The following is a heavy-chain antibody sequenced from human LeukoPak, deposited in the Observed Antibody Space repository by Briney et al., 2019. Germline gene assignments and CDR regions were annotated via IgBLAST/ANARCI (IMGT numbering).Heavy chain of an antibody. V-gene: IGHV1-2*02. CDR2: INPNSGGT. CDR3: APSIIAAAGTDLFDY. D-gene: IGHD6-13*01. CDR1: GYTFTGYY. Sequence: ASVKVSCKASGYTFTGYYMHWVRQAPGQGHEWMGWINPNSGGTNYAQKFQGRVTMTRDTSISTAYMELSRLRSDDTAVYYCAPSIIAAAGTDLFDYWGQGTLVTVSP. J-gene: IGHJ4*02.